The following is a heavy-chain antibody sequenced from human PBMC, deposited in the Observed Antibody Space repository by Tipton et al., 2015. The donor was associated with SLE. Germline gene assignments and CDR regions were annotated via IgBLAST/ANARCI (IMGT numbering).Heavy chain of an antibody. V-gene: IGHV4-34*01. CDR2: INHSGST. J-gene: IGHJ4*02. CDR3: ARTSGSYMDY. D-gene: IGHD3-10*01. CDR1: GGSFSGYY. Sequence: TLSLTCAVYGGSFSGYYWSWIRQPPGKGLEWIGEINHSGSTNYNPSLKSRVTISVDTSKNQFSLKLGSVTAADTAVYYCARTSGSYMDYWGQGTLVTVSS.